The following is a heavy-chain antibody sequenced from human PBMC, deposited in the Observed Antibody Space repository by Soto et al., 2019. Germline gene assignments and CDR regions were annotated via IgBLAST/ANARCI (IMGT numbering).Heavy chain of an antibody. Sequence: EVQLLESGGGLVQPGESLRLSCAASGFTFSYYWMHWVRQAPGMGLVWVSRIHSDGSSITYADSVKGRFTISRDNARNTLYLQMNSLRAEDTAVYYCARGDRGAFDLWGQGTVLTVSS. CDR1: GFTFSYYW. V-gene: IGHV3-74*01. D-gene: IGHD1-26*01. CDR3: ARGDRGAFDL. J-gene: IGHJ3*01. CDR2: IHSDGSSI.